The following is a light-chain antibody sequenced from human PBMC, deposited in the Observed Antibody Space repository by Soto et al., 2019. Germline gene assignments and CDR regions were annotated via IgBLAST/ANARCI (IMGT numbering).Light chain of an antibody. J-gene: IGKJ3*01. CDR3: QQYGCSPLFT. V-gene: IGKV3-20*01. Sequence: EIVLTQSPGTLSLSPGERATLSCRASQSVSSSYLAWYQQKPGQAPRLLIYGASSRATGIPDRFSGSGSGTDFTLTISRLEPEDFAAYYCQQYGCSPLFTFGPGTKVDIK. CDR1: QSVSSSY. CDR2: GAS.